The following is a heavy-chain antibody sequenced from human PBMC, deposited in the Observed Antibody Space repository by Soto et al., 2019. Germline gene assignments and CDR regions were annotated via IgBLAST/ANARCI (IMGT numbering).Heavy chain of an antibody. Sequence: PSETLSLTCTVSADSSTISNSYWGWLRQPPGKGLQWIGSSSYNGGTFYNPSLKGRVAISVDTSKKQSSPQVTSVTAADTAVYYCARHRIEVVWRGFDFWGQGSPVTVS. J-gene: IGHJ4*02. CDR1: ADSSTISNSY. D-gene: IGHD1-1*01. CDR3: ARHRIEVVWRGFDF. CDR2: SSYNGGT. V-gene: IGHV4-39*01.